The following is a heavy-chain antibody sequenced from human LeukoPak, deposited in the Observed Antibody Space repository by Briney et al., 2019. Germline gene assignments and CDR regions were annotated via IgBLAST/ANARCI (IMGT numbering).Heavy chain of an antibody. Sequence: GASVKVSCKASAYTFTGYYMHWVRQAPGQGLEWMGIINPSGDNTWYAQKFQGRVTMTRDMATSTDYMEVSSLRSEDTAVYYCARDNSVGDSAWWFDPWGQGTLVTVSS. D-gene: IGHD5-12*01. CDR2: INPSGDNT. CDR3: ARDNSVGDSAWWFDP. J-gene: IGHJ5*02. V-gene: IGHV1-46*01. CDR1: AYTFTGYY.